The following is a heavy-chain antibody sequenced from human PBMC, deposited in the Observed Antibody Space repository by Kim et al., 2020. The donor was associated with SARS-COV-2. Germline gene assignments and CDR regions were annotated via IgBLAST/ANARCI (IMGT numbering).Heavy chain of an antibody. CDR2: IYYSGST. CDR1: GGSISSYY. Sequence: SETLSLTCTVSGGSISSYYWSWIRQPPGKGLEWIGYIYYSGSTNYNPSLKSRVTISVDTSKNQFSLKLSSVTAADTAVYYCARGYSSGWYLSLEYAFDIWGQGTMVTVSS. J-gene: IGHJ3*02. V-gene: IGHV4-59*13. CDR3: ARGYSSGWYLSLEYAFDI. D-gene: IGHD6-19*01.